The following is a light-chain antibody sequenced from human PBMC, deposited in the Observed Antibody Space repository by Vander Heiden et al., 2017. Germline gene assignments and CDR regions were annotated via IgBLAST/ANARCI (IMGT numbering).Light chain of an antibody. CDR2: DAS. CDR1: QCGSRY. J-gene: IGKJ4*01. CDR3: QQRSNWPPLT. Sequence: EIVLTHSPATLSLSPAERATLSCRASQCGSRYFVWYQQKPGQAPRLLIYDASNRATGIPARFSGSGSGTDFTLTISSIEPEDFAVYYCQQRSNWPPLTFGGGTKLEIK. V-gene: IGKV3-11*01.